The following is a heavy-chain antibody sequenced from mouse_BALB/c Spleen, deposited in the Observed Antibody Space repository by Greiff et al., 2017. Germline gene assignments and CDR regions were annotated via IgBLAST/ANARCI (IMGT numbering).Heavy chain of an antibody. V-gene: IGHV14-1*02. CDR1: GFNIKDYY. CDR3: ARLGSPFFAY. D-gene: IGHD1-1*01. CDR2: IDPENGNT. Sequence: EVQGVESGAELVRPGALVKLSCKASGFNIKDYYMHWVKQRPEQGLEWIGWIDPENGNTIYDPKFQGKASITADTSSNTAYLQLSSLTSEDTAVYYCARLGSPFFAYWGQGTLVTVSA. J-gene: IGHJ3*01.